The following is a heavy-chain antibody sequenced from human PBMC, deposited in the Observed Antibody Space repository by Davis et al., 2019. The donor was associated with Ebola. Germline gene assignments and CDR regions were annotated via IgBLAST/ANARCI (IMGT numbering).Heavy chain of an antibody. Sequence: SETLSLTCAVYGGSFSGYYWSWIRQPPGKGLEWIGSIYYSGSTYYNPSLKSRVTISVDTSKNQFSLRLSSVTAADTAVYYCARRSVGGNGWFDPWGQGTLVTVSS. J-gene: IGHJ5*02. V-gene: IGHV4-34*01. CDR2: IYYSGST. CDR1: GGSFSGYY. CDR3: ARRSVGGNGWFDP. D-gene: IGHD2-8*01.